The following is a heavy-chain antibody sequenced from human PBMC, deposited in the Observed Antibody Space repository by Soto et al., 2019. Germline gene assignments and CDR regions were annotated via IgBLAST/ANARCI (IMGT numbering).Heavy chain of an antibody. CDR2: ISGRGGST. D-gene: IGHD5-12*01. J-gene: IGHJ6*02. V-gene: IGHV3-23*01. Sequence: GGSLRLSCAASGFTFSSYAMSWVRQAPGKGLEWVSAISGRGGSTYYADSVKGRFTISRDNSKNTLYLQMNILRAEDTAVYYCAKRLKDSGYAPRYYGMDVWCQGTTVTVSS. CDR1: GFTFSSYA. CDR3: AKRLKDSGYAPRYYGMDV.